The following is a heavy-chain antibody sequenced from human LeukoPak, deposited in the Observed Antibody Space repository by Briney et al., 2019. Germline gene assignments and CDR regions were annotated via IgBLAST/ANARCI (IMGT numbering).Heavy chain of an antibody. CDR1: GFTFSSYS. CDR3: ARDVSGYVWGAVYYFDY. Sequence: GGSLRLSCAASGFTFSSYSMNWVRQAPGKGLEWVSSISSSSSYIYYADSGKGRFTISRDNAKNSLYLQMNSLRAEDTAVYYCARDVSGYVWGAVYYFDYWGQGTLVTVSS. J-gene: IGHJ4*02. CDR2: ISSSSSYI. D-gene: IGHD3-16*01. V-gene: IGHV3-21*01.